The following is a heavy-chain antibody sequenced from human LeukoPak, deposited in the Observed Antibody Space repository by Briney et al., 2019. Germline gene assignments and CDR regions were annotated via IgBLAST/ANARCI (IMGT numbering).Heavy chain of an antibody. CDR1: GFTFDDYA. D-gene: IGHD4/OR15-4a*01. CDR2: ISWDGGST. V-gene: IGHV3-43D*03. Sequence: GGSLRLSCAASGFTFDDYAMHWVRHAPGKGLEWVSLISWDGGSTYYADSVKGRFTISRDNSKNSLYLQMNSLRAEDTALYYCAKDFGAWYYYMDVWGKGTTVTVSS. CDR3: AKDFGAWYYYMDV. J-gene: IGHJ6*03.